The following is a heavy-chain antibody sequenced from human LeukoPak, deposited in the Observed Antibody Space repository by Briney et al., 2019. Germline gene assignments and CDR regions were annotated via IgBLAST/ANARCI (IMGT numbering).Heavy chain of an antibody. J-gene: IGHJ3*02. Sequence: SETLSLTCTVSGGSISSGGYYWSWIRQHPGKGLEWTGYIYYSGSTYYNPSLKSRVTISVDTSKNQFSLKLSSVTAADTAIYYCARHYIAAGGGDAFDIWGQGTMVIVSS. CDR1: GGSISSGGYY. D-gene: IGHD6-13*01. V-gene: IGHV4-61*08. CDR2: IYYSGST. CDR3: ARHYIAAGGGDAFDI.